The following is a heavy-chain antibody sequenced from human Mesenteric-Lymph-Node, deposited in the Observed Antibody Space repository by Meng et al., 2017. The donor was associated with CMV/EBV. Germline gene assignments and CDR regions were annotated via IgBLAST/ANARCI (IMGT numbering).Heavy chain of an antibody. V-gene: IGHV3-21*01. CDR1: GFTFSSYS. Sequence: GGSLRLSCAASGFTFSSYSMNWVRQAPGKGLEWVSSISSSSSYIYYADSVKGRFTISRDNAKNSLYLQMNSLRAEDTAVYYCAGVVPAACYYYGMDVWGQGTTVTVSS. J-gene: IGHJ6*02. CDR3: AGVVPAACYYYGMDV. D-gene: IGHD2-2*01. CDR2: ISSSSSYI.